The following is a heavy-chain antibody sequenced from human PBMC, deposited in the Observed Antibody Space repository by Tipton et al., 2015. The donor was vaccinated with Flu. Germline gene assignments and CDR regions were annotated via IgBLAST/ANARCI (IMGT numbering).Heavy chain of an antibody. CDR2: IYPGDSDT. CDR3: VRRDTGTPY. D-gene: IGHD1-7*01. CDR1: GYRFSDYW. J-gene: IGHJ4*02. Sequence: QLVQSGAEVRRPGESLKISCKGSGYRFSDYWIGWVRQMPGTGLEWMGIIYPGDSDTRYSPSFQGQVTISADKSINTASLQWSSLKASDSAMHYCVRRDTGTPYWGQGTLVTVSS. V-gene: IGHV5-51*03.